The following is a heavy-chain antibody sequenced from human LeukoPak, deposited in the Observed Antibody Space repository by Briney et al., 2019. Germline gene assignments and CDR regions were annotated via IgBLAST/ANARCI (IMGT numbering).Heavy chain of an antibody. J-gene: IGHJ4*02. CDR3: ARDAPYYYDSSGYSDY. CDR2: ISSSSSYI. V-gene: IGHV3-21*01. CDR1: GFTFSSYS. Sequence: GGSLRLSCAASGFTFSSYSMNWVRQAPGKGLEWVSSISSSSSYIYYADSVKGRFTISRDNAKNSLYLQMNSLRAEDTAVCYCARDAPYYYDSSGYSDYWGQGTLVTVSS. D-gene: IGHD3-22*01.